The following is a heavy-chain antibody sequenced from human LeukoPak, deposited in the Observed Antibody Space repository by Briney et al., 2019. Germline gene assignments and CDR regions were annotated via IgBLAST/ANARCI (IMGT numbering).Heavy chain of an antibody. D-gene: IGHD2-21*02. V-gene: IGHV3-23*01. J-gene: IGHJ4*02. CDR3: AKGSPPPIVVVTAHNYYFDY. CDR1: GFTFSSYA. CDR2: ISGGGGST. Sequence: GGSLRLSCAASGFTFSSYAMRWVRQALGKGLEWVSAISGGGGSTYYADSVKGRFTISRDNSKNTLYLQMNSLRAEDTAVYYCAKGSPPPIVVVTAHNYYFDYWGQGTLVTVSS.